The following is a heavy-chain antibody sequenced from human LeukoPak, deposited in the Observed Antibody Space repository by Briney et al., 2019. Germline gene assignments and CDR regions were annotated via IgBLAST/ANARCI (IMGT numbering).Heavy chain of an antibody. D-gene: IGHD4-23*01. CDR3: SRAPDYGANDY. V-gene: IGHV4-30-4*01. CDR2: IHYSGST. CDR1: GGSIISGDYY. Sequence: SETLSLTCTVSGGSIISGDYYWSWIRQPPGKGLEWIGYIHYSGSTHYNPSLKSRVTISVDTSKNQFSLKVSTVTAADTAVYYCSRAPDYGANDYWGQGTLVTVSS. J-gene: IGHJ4*02.